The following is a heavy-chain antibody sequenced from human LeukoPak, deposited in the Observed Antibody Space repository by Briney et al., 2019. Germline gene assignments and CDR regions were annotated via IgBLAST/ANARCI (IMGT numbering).Heavy chain of an antibody. CDR3: ARDKGLLWFGEILDEFDY. J-gene: IGHJ4*02. Sequence: GASVKVSCKASGYTFTGYYMHWVRQAPGQGLEWMGWINPNSGGTNYAQKFQGRVTMTRDTSISTAYMELSRLRSDDTAVYYCARDKGLLWFGEILDEFDYWGQGTLVTVSS. V-gene: IGHV1-2*02. CDR1: GYTFTGYY. CDR2: INPNSGGT. D-gene: IGHD3-10*01.